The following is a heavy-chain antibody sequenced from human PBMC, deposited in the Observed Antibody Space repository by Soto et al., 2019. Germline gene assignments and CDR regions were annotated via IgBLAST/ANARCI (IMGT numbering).Heavy chain of an antibody. D-gene: IGHD2-21*01. CDR1: GGSFSGYY. CDR3: ARAGRFQDFDY. V-gene: IGHV4-34*01. J-gene: IGHJ4*02. CDR2: INHSGST. Sequence: SETLSLTCAVYGGSFSGYYWSWIRQPPGKGLEWIGEINHSGSTNYNPSLKSRVTISVDTSKNQFSLKLSSVTAADTAVYYCARAGRFQDFDYWGQGTLVTVSS.